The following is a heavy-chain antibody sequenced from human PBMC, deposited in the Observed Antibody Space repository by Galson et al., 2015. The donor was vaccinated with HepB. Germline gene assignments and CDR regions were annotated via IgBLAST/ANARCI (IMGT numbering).Heavy chain of an antibody. Sequence: SVKVSCKASGYTFTSYGISWVRQAPGQGLEWMGWISAYNGNTNYAQKLQGRVTMTTDTSTSTAYMELRSLRSDDTAVYYCARDLYSSSWYQYSPFDYWGQGTLVTVSS. CDR2: ISAYNGNT. D-gene: IGHD6-13*01. V-gene: IGHV1-18*04. J-gene: IGHJ4*02. CDR3: ARDLYSSSWYQYSPFDY. CDR1: GYTFTSYG.